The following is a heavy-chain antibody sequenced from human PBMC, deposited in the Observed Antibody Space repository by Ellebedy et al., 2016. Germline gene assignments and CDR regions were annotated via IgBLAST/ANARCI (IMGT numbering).Heavy chain of an antibody. CDR1: RDSISSSSYY. CDR3: ASEHSSTGWYGALDY. J-gene: IGHJ4*02. CDR2: IYYSGNT. Sequence: SETLSLTXIVSRDSISSSSYYWNWIRQPPGEGLEWIGSIYYSGNTYYNPSLKSRATISLDTSKNQFYLKVNSVTAADTAVYYCASEHSSTGWYGALDYWGQGTLVTVSS. D-gene: IGHD6-19*01. V-gene: IGHV4-39*07.